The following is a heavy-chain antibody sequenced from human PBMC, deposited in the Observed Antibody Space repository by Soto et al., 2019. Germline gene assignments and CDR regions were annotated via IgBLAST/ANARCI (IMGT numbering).Heavy chain of an antibody. V-gene: IGHV4-4*02. D-gene: IGHD3-22*01. Sequence: LLETLSPPLPVSGGSPSRSNWWSWVRQPPGKGLEWIGEIYHSGSTNYNPSLKSRVTISVDTSKNQFSLKLSSVTAADTAVYYCARESRKGLFDYWGQGTLVTVSS. J-gene: IGHJ4*02. CDR2: IYHSGST. CDR1: GGSPSRSNW. CDR3: ARESRKGLFDY.